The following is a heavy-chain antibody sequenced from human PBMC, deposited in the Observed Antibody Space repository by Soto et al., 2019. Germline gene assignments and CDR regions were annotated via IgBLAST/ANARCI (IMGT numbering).Heavy chain of an antibody. CDR3: ARQGIGLSYALDI. CDR2: IYPADSDA. Sequence: GESLKISCKGSGYRFSGYWIGWVRQMPGKGLEWMGIIYPADSDARYSPSFQGQVTMSVDKSITTAYLQWSSLKASDTAMYYRARQGIGLSYALDIWGQGTMVTVSS. CDR1: GYRFSGYW. D-gene: IGHD2-21*01. V-gene: IGHV5-51*01. J-gene: IGHJ3*02.